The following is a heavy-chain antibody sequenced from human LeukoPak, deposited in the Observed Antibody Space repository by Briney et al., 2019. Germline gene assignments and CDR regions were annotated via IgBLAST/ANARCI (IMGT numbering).Heavy chain of an antibody. Sequence: SETLSLTCGVDGVSLSGYFWAWIRQSPGKGLEWIGEINYSGSITYSNPSLQSRVTISVDTSKNHFSLRLSSVTAADTAVYYCARSALTGMRQCARKNDYYYGMEFWGQGATVIVSS. D-gene: IGHD5-24*01. CDR3: ARSALTGMRQCARKNDYYYGMEF. J-gene: IGHJ6*02. CDR2: INYSGSI. CDR1: GVSLSGYF. V-gene: IGHV4-34*01.